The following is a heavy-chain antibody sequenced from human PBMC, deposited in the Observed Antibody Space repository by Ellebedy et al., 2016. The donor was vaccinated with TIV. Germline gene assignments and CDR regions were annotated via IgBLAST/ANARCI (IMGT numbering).Heavy chain of an antibody. CDR2: IKTKIAGGTT. V-gene: IGHV3-15*01. D-gene: IGHD3-10*01. CDR1: GFTFRNVW. Sequence: PGGSLRLSCAASGFTFRNVWMSWVRPAPGKGLEWVVRIKTKIAGGTTDYAAPVKGRFTISRDDSGNTLYLQMNSLTAEDTAVYYCTTDRLWFGELLYPPPFWFDPWGQGTLVTVSS. J-gene: IGHJ5*02. CDR3: TTDRLWFGELLYPPPFWFDP.